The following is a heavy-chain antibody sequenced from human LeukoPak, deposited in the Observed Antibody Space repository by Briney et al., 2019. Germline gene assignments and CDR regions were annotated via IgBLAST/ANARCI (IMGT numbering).Heavy chain of an antibody. CDR3: ARGERGISTGWFDP. CDR2: INPNSGGT. J-gene: IGHJ5*02. D-gene: IGHD2/OR15-2a*01. CDR1: GYTFTSYY. Sequence: GASVKVSCKASGYTFTSYYMHWVRQAPGQGLEWMGWINPNSGGTNYAQKFQGRVTMTRDTSISTAYMELSRLRSDDTAVYYCARGERGISTGWFDPWGQGTLVTVSS. V-gene: IGHV1-2*02.